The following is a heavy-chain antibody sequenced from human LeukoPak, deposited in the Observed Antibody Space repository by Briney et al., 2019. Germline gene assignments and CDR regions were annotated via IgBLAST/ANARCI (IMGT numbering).Heavy chain of an antibody. CDR2: IYYSGST. CDR3: ARRRRGYSPPGSYGMDV. D-gene: IGHD5-18*01. CDR1: GGSFSGYY. Sequence: SETLSLTCAVYGGSFSGYYWGWIRQPPGKGLEWIGSIYYSGSTYYNPSLKSRVTISVDTSKNQFSLKLSSVTAADTAVYYCARRRRGYSPPGSYGMDVWGQGTTVTVSS. J-gene: IGHJ6*02. V-gene: IGHV4-39*01.